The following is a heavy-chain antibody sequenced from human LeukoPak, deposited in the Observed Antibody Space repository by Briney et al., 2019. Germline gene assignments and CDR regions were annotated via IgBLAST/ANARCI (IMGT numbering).Heavy chain of an antibody. J-gene: IGHJ6*02. D-gene: IGHD5-24*01. Sequence: GGSLRLSCAASGFTFSSYEMNWVRQAPGKGLEWVSVIYSGGTTYYADYVKGRFSISRDNSENTLYLQMNSLRAEDTAVYYCARGSRDGYNSGLYYYYYGMDVWGQGTTVTVSS. V-gene: IGHV3-66*01. CDR3: ARGSRDGYNSGLYYYYYGMDV. CDR2: IYSGGTT. CDR1: GFTFSSYE.